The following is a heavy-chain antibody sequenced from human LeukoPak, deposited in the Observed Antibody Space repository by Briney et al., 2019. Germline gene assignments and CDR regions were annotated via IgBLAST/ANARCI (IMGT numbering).Heavy chain of an antibody. J-gene: IGHJ6*02. Sequence: GGSLRLSCEGSGTSLSTLWMSWVRQAPGKGLEWVANIEPDGREKYYVDSVKGRFTASRDNEKESVYLLMTSLRVEDTAVYYCARIYYYGMDVWGQGTTATVSS. CDR3: ARIYYYGMDV. CDR2: IEPDGREK. V-gene: IGHV3-7*01. CDR1: GTSLSTLW. D-gene: IGHD3-10*01.